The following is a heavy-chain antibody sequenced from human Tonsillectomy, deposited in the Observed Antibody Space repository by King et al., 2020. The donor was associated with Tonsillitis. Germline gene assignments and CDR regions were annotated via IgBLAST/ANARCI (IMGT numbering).Heavy chain of an antibody. CDR3: AREGVVNFRWFDP. Sequence: QLQESGPGLVKPSETLSLTCYVAGGSISGYFWNWIRQPPGKGLEWIGYIHHNGSTSYNPSLKSRVTFSVDTSKHHFSLELSSVTAADTAVYYCAREGVVNFRWFDPWGQGTLVTVSS. CDR2: IHHNGST. D-gene: IGHD3-3*01. CDR1: GGSISGYF. V-gene: IGHV4-59*01. J-gene: IGHJ5*02.